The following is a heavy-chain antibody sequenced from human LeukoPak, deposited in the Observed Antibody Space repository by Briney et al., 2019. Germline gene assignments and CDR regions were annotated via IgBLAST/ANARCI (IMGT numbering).Heavy chain of an antibody. J-gene: IGHJ4*02. Sequence: PSETLSLTCTVSGYSISSGNYWGWIRQPPGKGLEWIGSIYHSGSTYYNPSLKSRVTISLDTSKNQVSLKLSSVTAADTAVYYCFFGTTVTKTVGDDYWGQGTLVTVSS. CDR1: GYSISSGNY. V-gene: IGHV4-38-2*02. CDR3: FFGTTVTKTVGDDY. D-gene: IGHD4-17*01. CDR2: IYHSGST.